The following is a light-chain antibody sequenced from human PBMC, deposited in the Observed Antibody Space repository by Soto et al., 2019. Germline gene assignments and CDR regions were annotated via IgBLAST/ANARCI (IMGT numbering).Light chain of an antibody. J-gene: IGKJ4*01. CDR2: AAS. V-gene: IGKV1-12*01. CDR3: LQANSFPLT. Sequence: DIQMTQSPSSVSASVGDRVTITCRASQDINIWLAWYQQKPGRAPQLLIYAASSLQSGVASRFSGSGSGTDFNLTISSLQPGDFAAYYCLQANSFPLTFGRGTKVEI. CDR1: QDINIW.